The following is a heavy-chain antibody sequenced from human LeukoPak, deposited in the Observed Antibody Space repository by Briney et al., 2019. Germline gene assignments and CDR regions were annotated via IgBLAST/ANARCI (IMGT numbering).Heavy chain of an antibody. CDR1: GFTFSSYD. V-gene: IGHV1-8*03. CDR2: MNPNSGNT. J-gene: IGHJ5*02. D-gene: IGHD3-22*01. CDR3: ARVVKRGYNWFDP. Sequence: NPGGSLILSCAASGFTFSSYDINWVRQATGQGLEWMGWMNPNSGNTGYAQKFQGRVTITRNTSISTAYMELSSLRSEDTAVYYCARVVKRGYNWFDPWGQGTLVTVSS.